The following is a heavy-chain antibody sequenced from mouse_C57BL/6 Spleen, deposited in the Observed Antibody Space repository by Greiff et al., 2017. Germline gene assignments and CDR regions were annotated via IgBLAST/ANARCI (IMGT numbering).Heavy chain of an antibody. J-gene: IGHJ3*01. V-gene: IGHV1-69*01. CDR2: IDPSDSYT. Sequence: VQLQQPGAELVMPGASVKLSCKASGYTFTSYWMHWVKQRPGQGLEWIGEIDPSDSYTNYNQKFKGKSTLTVDKSSSTASMQLSSLTSEDSAVYDCERRATARAWFDYWGQGTLVTVSA. CDR1: GYTFTSYW. CDR3: ERRATARAWFDY. D-gene: IGHD3-2*01.